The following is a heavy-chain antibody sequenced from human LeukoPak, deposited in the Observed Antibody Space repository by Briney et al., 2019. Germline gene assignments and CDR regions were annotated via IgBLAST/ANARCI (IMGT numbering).Heavy chain of an antibody. J-gene: IGHJ4*02. V-gene: IGHV3-15*01. CDR2: TKIKTDDGNP. CDR1: GFTFSNAW. CDR3: ISGGGTADY. D-gene: IGHD1-1*01. Sequence: NTGGSLRLSCAASGFTFSNAWMNWMGWVRQAPGKGLEWVGLTKIKTDDGNPDYAALVKGRSTISRDDSKNTVYLEMNSLETEDTAVYYCISGGGTADYWGQGTLVSVSS.